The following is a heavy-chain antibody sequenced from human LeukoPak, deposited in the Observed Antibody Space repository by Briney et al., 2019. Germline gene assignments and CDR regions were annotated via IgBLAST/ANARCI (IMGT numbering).Heavy chain of an antibody. CDR2: MNSSDTTI. J-gene: IGHJ4*02. D-gene: IGHD3-10*01. CDR1: GFTFSSYS. Sequence: PGVTLRLTCAAYGFTFSSYSMIWARQAPGKGLVWGSYMNSSDTTIYYTDSVKGRFTISRDNAKNSLYLQMNSLRDEDAAVYYCARDAGPRDYGSGSYLGYWGQGTLVTVSS. V-gene: IGHV3-48*02. CDR3: ARDAGPRDYGSGSYLGY.